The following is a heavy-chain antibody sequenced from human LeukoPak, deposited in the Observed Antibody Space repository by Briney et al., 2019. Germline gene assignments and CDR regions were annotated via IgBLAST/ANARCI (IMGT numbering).Heavy chain of an antibody. CDR3: AKDQRQRAAAGPDY. CDR1: GFAFRSYA. Sequence: GGSLRLSCAASGFAFRSYAMSCVRHAPGKGLERVSAISGSGESTYYAESVKGRFTISKDNCKNTLYLQMNSLRAEDTAVCYCAKDQRQRAAAGPDYWGQGTLVTVSS. V-gene: IGHV3-23*01. CDR2: ISGSGEST. D-gene: IGHD6-13*01. J-gene: IGHJ4*02.